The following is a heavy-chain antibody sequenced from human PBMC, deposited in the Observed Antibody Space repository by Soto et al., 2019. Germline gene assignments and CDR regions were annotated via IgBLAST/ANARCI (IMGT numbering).Heavy chain of an antibody. CDR3: ASREILTGYYYFFYFDY. Sequence: SSVKVSCKASGGTFSSYAISWVRQSPGQGLEWMGRIIPIFGTANYAQKFQGRVTITADKSTSTAYMELSSLRSEDTAVYYCASREILTGYYYFFYFDYWGQGTLVTVSS. D-gene: IGHD3-9*01. V-gene: IGHV1-69*06. J-gene: IGHJ4*02. CDR1: GGTFSSYA. CDR2: IIPIFGTA.